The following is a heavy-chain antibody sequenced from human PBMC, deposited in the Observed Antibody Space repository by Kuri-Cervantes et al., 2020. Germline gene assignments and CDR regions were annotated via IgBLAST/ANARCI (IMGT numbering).Heavy chain of an antibody. Sequence: GGSLRLSCAASGFTFSAYWMSWVRQAPGKGLEWVANIDQDGTEKDYVDSVKGRFTVSRDNAKNSLYLQMNSLRGEDTAVYYCAKDWGSTSEVDYWGQGTLVTISS. CDR2: IDQDGTEK. D-gene: IGHD2-2*01. V-gene: IGHV3-7*01. J-gene: IGHJ4*02. CDR1: GFTFSAYW. CDR3: AKDWGSTSEVDY.